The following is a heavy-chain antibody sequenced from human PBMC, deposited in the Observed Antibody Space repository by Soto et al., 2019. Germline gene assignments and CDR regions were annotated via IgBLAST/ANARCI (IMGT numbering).Heavy chain of an antibody. V-gene: IGHV1-69*12. CDR1: GGTFSSYA. CDR3: ARDRVEYCGGDCPARFDY. CDR2: IIPIFGTA. Sequence: QVQLVQSGAEVKKPGSSVKVSCKASGGTFSSYAISWVRQAPGQGLEWMGGIIPIFGTANYAQKFQGRVTSPADESTSTAYMELSSLRSEDTAVYYCARDRVEYCGGDCPARFDYWGQGTLVTVSS. J-gene: IGHJ4*02. D-gene: IGHD2-21*02.